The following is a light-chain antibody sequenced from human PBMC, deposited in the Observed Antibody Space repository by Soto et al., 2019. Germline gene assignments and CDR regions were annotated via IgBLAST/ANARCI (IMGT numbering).Light chain of an antibody. CDR1: SSDVGGYNF. CDR3: TSYAGGNNV. J-gene: IGLJ1*01. CDR2: EVN. Sequence: QSALTQPPSASGSPGQSVTISCTGTSSDVGGYNFVSWYQQYPGKVPKLIIYEVNKRPSGVPDRFSGSKSGNTASLTVSGLQAEDEADYYCTSYAGGNNVFGTGTKLTVL. V-gene: IGLV2-8*01.